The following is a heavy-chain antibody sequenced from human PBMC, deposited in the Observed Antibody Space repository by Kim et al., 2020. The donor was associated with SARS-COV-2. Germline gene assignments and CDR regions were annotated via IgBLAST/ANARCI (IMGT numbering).Heavy chain of an antibody. V-gene: IGHV3-30*02. D-gene: IGHD3-16*02. Sequence: VKGRFTISRDNSKTTLYLQMNSLRAEDTAVYYCAKSLITFGGVIVPFDYWGQGTLVTVSS. CDR3: AKSLITFGGVIVPFDY. J-gene: IGHJ4*02.